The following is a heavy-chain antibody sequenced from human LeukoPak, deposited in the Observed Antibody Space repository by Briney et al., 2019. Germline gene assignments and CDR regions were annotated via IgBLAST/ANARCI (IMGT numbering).Heavy chain of an antibody. J-gene: IGHJ4*02. CDR2: ISSSSGYI. D-gene: IGHD3-22*01. V-gene: IGHV3-21*01. CDR1: GFTFSGHN. CDR3: ARDLRSMIAYDY. Sequence: GGSLRLSCAASGFTFSGHNMNWVRQAPGKGLEWVSSISSSSGYIYYTDSVKGRFTISRDNAKNSLFLQMNSLRTEDTAVYYCARDLRSMIAYDYWGQGTLVTVSS.